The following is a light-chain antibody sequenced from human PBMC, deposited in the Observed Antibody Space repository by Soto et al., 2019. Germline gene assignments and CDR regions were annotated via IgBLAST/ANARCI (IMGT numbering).Light chain of an antibody. CDR3: QQSYSTPFT. CDR2: AAS. V-gene: IGKV1-39*01. CDR1: QSISSY. J-gene: IGKJ3*01. Sequence: DIQMTQSPSSLSGFVGDRVTITCRASQSISSYLNWYQQKPGKAPKLLIYAASSLQSGVPSRFSGSGSGTDFTLTISSLQPEDFATYYCQQSYSTPFTFGPGTKVDIK.